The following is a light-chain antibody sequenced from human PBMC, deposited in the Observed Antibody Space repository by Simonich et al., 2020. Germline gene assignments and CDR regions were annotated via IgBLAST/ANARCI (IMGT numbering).Light chain of an antibody. CDR3: CSYAGSYSWV. Sequence: QSALTQPRSVSGSPGQSVPISFPGTRSDVGGYNYVSWYQQHPGKAPKLMIYDFSKRPSGVPDRFSGAKSGNTASLTISGLQAEDEADYYCCSYAGSYSWVFGGGTKLTVL. CDR1: RSDVGGYNY. V-gene: IGLV2-11*01. J-gene: IGLJ3*02. CDR2: DFS.